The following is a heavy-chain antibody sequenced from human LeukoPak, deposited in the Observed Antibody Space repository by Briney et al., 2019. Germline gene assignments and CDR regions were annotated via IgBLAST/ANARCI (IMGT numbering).Heavy chain of an antibody. J-gene: IGHJ4*02. CDR3: ARDGPNWDVDY. D-gene: IGHD7-27*01. CDR1: GFTFSSYE. Sequence: QPGGSLRLSCAVSGFTFSSYEMNWIRQAPGKRLEWVSYISGSGGTIFYADSVKGRFTISRDNAKNSLYLQMNSLRAEDTAVYYCARDGPNWDVDYWGQGTLVTVSS. CDR2: ISGSGGTI. V-gene: IGHV3-48*03.